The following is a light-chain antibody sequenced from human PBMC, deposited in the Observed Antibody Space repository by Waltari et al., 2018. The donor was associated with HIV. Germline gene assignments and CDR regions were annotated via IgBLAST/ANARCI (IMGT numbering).Light chain of an antibody. J-gene: IGKJ5*01. CDR2: GAS. CDR3: QQYGGSPIT. CDR1: QSGNIIY. V-gene: IGKV3-20*01. Sequence: IVLTQSPGTLSFSPGEKATLSCRASQSGNIIYLAWYQHNPGQAPSLLIYGASSRATGIPDRFSGSGSGTDFTLTISRLEPEDSAVYYCQQYGGSPITFGQGTRLEIK.